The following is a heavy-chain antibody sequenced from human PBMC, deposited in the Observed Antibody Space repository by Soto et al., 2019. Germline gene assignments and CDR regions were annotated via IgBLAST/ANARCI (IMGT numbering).Heavy chain of an antibody. V-gene: IGHV4-31*03. Sequence: TLSLTCTVSGGSISSGGYYWSWIRQHPGKGLEWIGYIYYSGSTYYNPSLKSRVTISVDTSKNQFSLKLSSVTAADTAVYYCARGLAGGYALDYWGQGTLVTVSS. D-gene: IGHD5-12*01. CDR2: IYYSGST. CDR1: GGSISSGGYY. J-gene: IGHJ4*02. CDR3: ARGLAGGYALDY.